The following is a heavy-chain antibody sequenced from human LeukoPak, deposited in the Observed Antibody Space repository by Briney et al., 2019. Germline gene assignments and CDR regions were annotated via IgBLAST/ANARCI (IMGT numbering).Heavy chain of an antibody. Sequence: GGSLRLSCAASGLTFSTYSMNWVRQAPGKGQEWVSYISSSSSTIYYADSVKGRFTISRDNAKNSLHLQMNSLRDEDTAVYYCAREYSSSSGKALDYWGQGTLVTVSS. D-gene: IGHD6-6*01. CDR1: GLTFSTYS. V-gene: IGHV3-48*02. J-gene: IGHJ4*02. CDR3: AREYSSSSGKALDY. CDR2: ISSSSSTI.